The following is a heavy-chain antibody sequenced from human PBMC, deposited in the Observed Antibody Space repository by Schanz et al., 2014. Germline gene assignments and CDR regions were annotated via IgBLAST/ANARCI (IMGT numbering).Heavy chain of an antibody. V-gene: IGHV4-4*07. CDR2: IYTNGST. D-gene: IGHD2-2*01. CDR1: GGSISSFY. J-gene: IGHJ5*02. CDR3: ARGGYCSRTSCYFKGGWFDP. Sequence: QVQLQESGPGLVKPSETLSLTCTVSGGSISSFYWSWIRQPAGKGLEWIGRIYTNGSTKYNPSLKSRVTMSVDTSKNRFSLKLSSVPAADTAVYYCARGGYCSRTSCYFKGGWFDPWGQGTLVTVSS.